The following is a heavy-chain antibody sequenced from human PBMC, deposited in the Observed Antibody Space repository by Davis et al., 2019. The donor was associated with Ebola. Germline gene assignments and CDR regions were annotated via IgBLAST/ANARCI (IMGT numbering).Heavy chain of an antibody. CDR2: INHSGST. D-gene: IGHD2-8*02. Sequence: MPSETLSLTCAVYGGSFSGYYWSWIRQPPGKGLEWIGEINHSGSTNYNPSLKSRVTISVDTSKNQFSLKLSSVTAADTAVYYCARHKRDIVLVVYAPQWYYYYGMDVWGQGTTVTVSS. V-gene: IGHV4-34*01. CDR3: ARHKRDIVLVVYAPQWYYYYGMDV. J-gene: IGHJ6*02. CDR1: GGSFSGYY.